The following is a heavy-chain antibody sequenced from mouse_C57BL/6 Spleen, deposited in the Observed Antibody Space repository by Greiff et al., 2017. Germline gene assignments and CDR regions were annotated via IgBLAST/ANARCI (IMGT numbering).Heavy chain of an antibody. Sequence: VQLQQSGAELVRPGASVKLSCKASGYTFTDYYINWVKQRPGQGLEWIARIYPGSGNTDYNEKFKGKATLTAEKSSSTAYMQLSSLTSEDSAVYFCASGVTTVGDYWGQGTTLTVSS. CDR3: ASGVTTVGDY. J-gene: IGHJ2*01. V-gene: IGHV1-76*01. CDR2: IYPGSGNT. D-gene: IGHD1-1*01. CDR1: GYTFTDYY.